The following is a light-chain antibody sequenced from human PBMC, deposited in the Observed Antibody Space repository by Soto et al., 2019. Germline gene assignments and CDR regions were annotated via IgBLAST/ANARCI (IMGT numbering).Light chain of an antibody. CDR3: QQYGSAPTWT. J-gene: IGKJ1*01. Sequence: EIVLTQSPGTLSLSPGERATLSCRASQSVHSNYLAWYQQKPAQAPRLLIYGASTRATGTPDRFDGSGSGTDFTLTISRLEPEDFAVYYCQQYGSAPTWTFGQGTKVDIK. V-gene: IGKV3-20*01. CDR2: GAS. CDR1: QSVHSNY.